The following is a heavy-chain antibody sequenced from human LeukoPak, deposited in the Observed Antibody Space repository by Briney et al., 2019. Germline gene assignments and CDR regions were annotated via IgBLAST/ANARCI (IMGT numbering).Heavy chain of an antibody. D-gene: IGHD2-2*02. CDR2: ISYDGSNK. Sequence: GGSLRLSCAASGFTFSSYAMHWVRQAPGKGLEWVAVISYDGSNKYYADSVKGRFTISRDNSKNTLYLQMNSLRAEDTAVYYCARELPAAIGDYWGQGTLVTVFS. CDR1: GFTFSSYA. V-gene: IGHV3-30-3*01. CDR3: ARELPAAIGDY. J-gene: IGHJ4*02.